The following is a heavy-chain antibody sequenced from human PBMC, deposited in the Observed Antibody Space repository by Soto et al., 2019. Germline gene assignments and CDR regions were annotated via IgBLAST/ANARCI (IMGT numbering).Heavy chain of an antibody. D-gene: IGHD6-13*01. J-gene: IGHJ4*02. CDR3: ARDLLYGSSWQPAYDH. CDR1: GYTFTTYG. Sequence: QVQLVQSGAEVKKPGASVKVSCKASGYTFTTYGISWVRQAPGQGLEWMGWISAYNGNTNYAQKLQGRVTMTTDTSTSTAYMELRSLRSDDTAVYYCARDLLYGSSWQPAYDHWGQGTLVTVSS. V-gene: IGHV1-18*01. CDR2: ISAYNGNT.